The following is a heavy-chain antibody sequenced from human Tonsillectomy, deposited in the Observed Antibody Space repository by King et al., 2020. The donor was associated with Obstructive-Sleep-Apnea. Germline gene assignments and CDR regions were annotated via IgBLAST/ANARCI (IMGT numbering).Heavy chain of an antibody. Sequence: VQLVESGGGVVQPGRSLRLSCAASGFTFSNFGMHWVRQAPGKGLDWVAFIWYDGTNKYYPDSVKGRFTISRDNSKNTLYLQMNSLRAEDTAVYYCAKDYDYYDSGGYPDYWGQGTLVTVSS. V-gene: IGHV3-30*02. D-gene: IGHD3-22*01. CDR1: GFTFSNFG. J-gene: IGHJ4*02. CDR3: AKDYDYYDSGGYPDY. CDR2: IWYDGTNK.